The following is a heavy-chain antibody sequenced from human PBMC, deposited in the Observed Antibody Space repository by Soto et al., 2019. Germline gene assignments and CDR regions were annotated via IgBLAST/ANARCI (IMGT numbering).Heavy chain of an antibody. D-gene: IGHD6-19*01. CDR3: VRDFGSVAGPFDP. Sequence: SVEVSCKASGGTLDNFFVSSVRQAPGQGLEWVGGIIPLFRRPSRAEKFQDRVIISADASTSSAYLEVFDLTSDDTAVYYCVRDFGSVAGPFDPWGQGTLVTVSS. V-gene: IGHV1-69*13. CDR2: IIPLFRRP. J-gene: IGHJ5*02. CDR1: GGTLDNFF.